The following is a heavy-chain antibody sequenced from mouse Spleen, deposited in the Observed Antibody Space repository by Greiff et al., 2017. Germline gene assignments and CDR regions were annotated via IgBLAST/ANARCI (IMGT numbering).Heavy chain of an antibody. CDR2: ISDGGSYT. J-gene: IGHJ2*01. D-gene: IGHD1-1*01. Sequence: EVHLVESGGGLVKPGGSLKLSCAASGFTFSSYAMSWVRQTPEKRLEWVATISDGGSYTYYPDNVKGRFTISRDNAKNNLYLQMSHLKSEDTAMYYCARDSHGSSLFDYWGQGTTLTVSS. CDR1: GFTFSSYA. V-gene: IGHV5-4*01. CDR3: ARDSHGSSLFDY.